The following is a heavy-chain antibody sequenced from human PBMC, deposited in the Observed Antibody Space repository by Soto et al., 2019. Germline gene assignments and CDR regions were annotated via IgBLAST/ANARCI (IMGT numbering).Heavy chain of an antibody. J-gene: IGHJ6*02. CDR3: ARSGSWYADYYYGMDV. CDR1: GFTVSSYD. CDR2: IGTAGDT. Sequence: GGSLRLSCAASGFTVSSYDMHWVRQATGKGLEWVSAIGTAGDTYYPGSVKGRFTISRENAKNSLYLQMNSLRAEDTAVYYCARSGSWYADYYYGMDVWGQGTTVTVSS. V-gene: IGHV3-13*01. D-gene: IGHD6-13*01.